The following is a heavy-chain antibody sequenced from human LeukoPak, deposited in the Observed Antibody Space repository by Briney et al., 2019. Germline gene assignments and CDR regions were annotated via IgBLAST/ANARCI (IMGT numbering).Heavy chain of an antibody. CDR3: ARDRGMADAFDI. CDR2: IYYSGST. J-gene: IGHJ3*02. V-gene: IGHV4-4*02. CDR1: GGSISSSNW. Sequence: PSETLSLTCAVSGGSISSSNWWSWVRQPPGKGLEWIGSIYYSGSTYYNPSLKSRVTISVDTSKNQFSLKLSSVTAADTAVYYCARDRGMADAFDIWGQGTMVTVSS. D-gene: IGHD5-24*01.